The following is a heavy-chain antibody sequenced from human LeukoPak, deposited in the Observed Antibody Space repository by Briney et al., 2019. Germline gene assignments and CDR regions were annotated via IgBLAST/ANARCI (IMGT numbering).Heavy chain of an antibody. CDR2: IYTSGST. CDR1: GGSISSYY. CDR3: AREKRIAVAGTNYYYMDV. D-gene: IGHD6-19*01. Sequence: SETLSLTCTVSGGSISSYYWSWIRRPAGKGLEWIGRIYTSGSTNYNPSLKSRVTISVDKSKNQFSLKLSSVTAADTAVYYCAREKRIAVAGTNYYYMDVWGKGTTVTVSS. J-gene: IGHJ6*03. V-gene: IGHV4-4*07.